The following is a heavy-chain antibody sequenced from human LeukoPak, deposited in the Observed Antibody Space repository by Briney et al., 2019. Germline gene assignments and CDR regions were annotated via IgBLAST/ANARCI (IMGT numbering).Heavy chain of an antibody. CDR3: ARVQPHYYDSSGYPPDY. J-gene: IGHJ4*02. CDR1: GFTFSDYY. V-gene: IGHV3-11*01. CDR2: ISSSGSTI. Sequence: PGGSLRLSCAASGFTFSDYYMSWIRQAPGKGLEWVSYISSSGSTIYYADSVKSRFTFSRDNAKSSLYLQMNSLRAEDTAVYYCARVQPHYYDSSGYPPDYWGQGTLVTVSS. D-gene: IGHD3-22*01.